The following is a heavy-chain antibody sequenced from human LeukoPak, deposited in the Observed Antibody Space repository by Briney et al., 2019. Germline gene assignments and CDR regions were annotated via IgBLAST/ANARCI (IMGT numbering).Heavy chain of an antibody. J-gene: IGHJ4*02. D-gene: IGHD4-17*01. CDR1: GFTFSSYA. CDR2: ISDDGSNK. CDR3: ARDTHYGSPNYFDY. Sequence: PGRSLRLSCAASGFTFSSYAMHWVRQAPGKGLVWVTLISDDGSNKYYADSVKGRFTISRDNSKNTLYLQMNSLRPEDTAVYYCARDTHYGSPNYFDYWGQGTLVTVSS. V-gene: IGHV3-30-3*01.